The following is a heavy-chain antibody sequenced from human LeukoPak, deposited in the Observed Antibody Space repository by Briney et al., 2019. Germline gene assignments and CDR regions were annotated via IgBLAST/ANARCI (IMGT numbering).Heavy chain of an antibody. Sequence: GASVNVSCKASGGTFSSYAISWVRQAPGQGLEWMGGIIPIFGTANYAQKFQGRVTITADESTSTAYTELSSLRSEDTAVYYCAREYSGYEFPFDYWGQGTLVTVSS. J-gene: IGHJ4*02. CDR2: IIPIFGTA. V-gene: IGHV1-69*13. D-gene: IGHD5-12*01. CDR1: GGTFSSYA. CDR3: AREYSGYEFPFDY.